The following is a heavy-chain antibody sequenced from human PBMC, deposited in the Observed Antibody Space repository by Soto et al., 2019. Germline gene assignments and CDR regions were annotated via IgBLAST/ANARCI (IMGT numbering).Heavy chain of an antibody. V-gene: IGHV4-31*03. J-gene: IGHJ4*02. CDR2: IYYSGST. CDR1: GGSISSGGYY. D-gene: IGHD3-3*01. Sequence: PSETLSLTCTVSGGSISSGGYYWSWIRQHPGKGLEWIGYIYYSGSTYYNPSLKSRVTISVDTSKNQFSLKLSSVTAADTAVYYCARVVLGGFLEWLSHFDYWGQGTLVTVSS. CDR3: ARVVLGGFLEWLSHFDY.